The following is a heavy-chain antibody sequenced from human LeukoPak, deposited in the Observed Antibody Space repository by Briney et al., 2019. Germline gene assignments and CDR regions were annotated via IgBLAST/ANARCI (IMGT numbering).Heavy chain of an antibody. CDR1: GFTFSSYW. CDR2: IKQDGSEK. J-gene: IGHJ4*02. CDR3: ARDFAPPQAAAGMYADY. Sequence: PGGSLRLSCAASGFTFSSYWMSWVRQAPGKGLEWVANIKQDGSEKYYVDSVKGRFTISRDNAKNSLYLQMNSLRAEDTAVYYCARDFAPPQAAAGMYADYWGQGTLVTVSS. V-gene: IGHV3-7*01. D-gene: IGHD6-13*01.